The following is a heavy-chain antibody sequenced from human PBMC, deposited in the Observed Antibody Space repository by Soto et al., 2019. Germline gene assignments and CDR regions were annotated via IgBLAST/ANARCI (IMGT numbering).Heavy chain of an antibody. V-gene: IGHV1-3*01. D-gene: IGHD3-3*01. J-gene: IGHJ6*01. CDR3: ARGAYYDFWSVWGAGGCRDV. CDR2: INAGNGNT. Sequence: QVQLVQSGAEVKKPGASVKVSCKASGYTFTSYAMHWVRQAPGQRLEWMGWINAGNGNTKYSQKFQGRVTITRDTSGSTAYMERGSLRYEDTAVYYCARGAYYDFWSVWGAGGCRDVWVHGTTVTVSS. CDR1: GYTFTSYA.